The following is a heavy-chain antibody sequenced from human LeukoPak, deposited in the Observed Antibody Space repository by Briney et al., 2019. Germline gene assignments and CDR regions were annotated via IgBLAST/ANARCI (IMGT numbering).Heavy chain of an antibody. D-gene: IGHD3-10*01. CDR2: ISYDGSNK. J-gene: IGHJ4*02. Sequence: GRSLRLSCAASGFTFSSYAMHWVRQAPGKELEWVAVISYDGSNKYYADSVKGRFTISRDNSKNTLYLQMNSLRAEDTAVYYCARGTAYYYGSGSPVFDYWGQGTLVTVSS. V-gene: IGHV3-30*04. CDR3: ARGTAYYYGSGSPVFDY. CDR1: GFTFSSYA.